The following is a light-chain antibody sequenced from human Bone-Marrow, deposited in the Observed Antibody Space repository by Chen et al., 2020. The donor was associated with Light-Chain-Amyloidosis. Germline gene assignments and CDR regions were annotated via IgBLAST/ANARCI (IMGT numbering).Light chain of an antibody. CDR1: GLPTKY. V-gene: IGLV3-25*03. CDR2: RDT. J-gene: IGLJ2*01. CDR3: QAADSSRTYVVV. Sequence: SYELTQPPSVSVSPGQTARITCSGDGLPTKYAYWYQQKPGQAPVLVIHRDTERPSGISERFSGFSSGNTETLTISDVQEEDDADYHSQAADSSRTYVVVFGGGTKLTVL.